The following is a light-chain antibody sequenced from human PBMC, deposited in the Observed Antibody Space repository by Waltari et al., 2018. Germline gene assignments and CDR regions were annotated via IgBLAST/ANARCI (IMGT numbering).Light chain of an antibody. CDR2: WAS. J-gene: IGKJ4*01. Sequence: DIVMTQSPESLAVSLGERATINCKTSESVLYSSNNKNHLAWYQQKPGQPPKLLLYWASTRKSGVTERCSGSGSETDFTLTVTSLQAEDVAVYYCQQYYNTPLTFGGGTKVEIK. V-gene: IGKV4-1*01. CDR1: ESVLYSSNNKNH. CDR3: QQYYNTPLT.